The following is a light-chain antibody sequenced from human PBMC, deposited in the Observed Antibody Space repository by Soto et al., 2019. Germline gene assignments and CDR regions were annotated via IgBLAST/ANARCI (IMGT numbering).Light chain of an antibody. CDR3: QQYHTYLTWT. CDR2: GAS. J-gene: IGKJ1*01. V-gene: IGKV1-5*01. Sequence: DTQMTQSHSTLSASVGDRVTITCRASQSVSMWLAWFQQKPGKAPRLLIYGASDLESGVPSRFSGSGSGTEFPLTISSLQPEDAATYYCQQYHTYLTWTFGQGTKVDIK. CDR1: QSVSMW.